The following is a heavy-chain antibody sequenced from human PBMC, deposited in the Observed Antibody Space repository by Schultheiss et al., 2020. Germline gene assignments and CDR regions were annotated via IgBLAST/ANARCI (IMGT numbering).Heavy chain of an antibody. J-gene: IGHJ6*02. CDR1: GFTFDDYA. D-gene: IGHD6-13*01. CDR3: AKGSSGIATGMDV. Sequence: GGSLRLSCAASGFTFDDYAMHWVRQSPGKGLEWVSGISWNSVDIDYADSVKGRFTISRDNAKNTLYLQMNTLRAEDTAVYYCAKGSSGIATGMDVWGQGTTVTVSS. V-gene: IGHV3-9*01. CDR2: ISWNSVDI.